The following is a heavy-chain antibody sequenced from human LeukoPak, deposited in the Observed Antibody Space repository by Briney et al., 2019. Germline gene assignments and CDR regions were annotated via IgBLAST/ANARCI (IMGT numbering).Heavy chain of an antibody. CDR1: GFTFSSYA. CDR2: ITIKTDGGTT. V-gene: IGHV3-15*01. J-gene: IGHJ4*02. D-gene: IGHD4-17*01. Sequence: AGGSLRLSCVASGFTFSSYAMSWVRQAPGKGLEWVGRITIKTDGGTTDYAAPVKGRFTISRDDSKNTLYLQMNSLKTEDTAVYYCATLAPTTDWGQGTLVTVSS. CDR3: ATLAPTTD.